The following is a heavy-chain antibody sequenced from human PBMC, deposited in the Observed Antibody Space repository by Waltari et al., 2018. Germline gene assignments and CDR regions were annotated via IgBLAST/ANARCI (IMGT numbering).Heavy chain of an antibody. J-gene: IGHJ4*02. D-gene: IGHD5-18*01. CDR1: GGSISSSSYY. CDR2: IYYRWST. Sequence: QLQLQESGPGLVKPSETLSLTCTVSGGSISSSSYYWGWIRQPPGKGLEWIGSIYYRWSTYYNPSLKGRVTISVETSKNQFSLKLSSVTAADTAGYYFAGVDPHEGYSYCRFDYWGQGTLVTVSS. CDR3: AGVDPHEGYSYCRFDY. V-gene: IGHV4-39*07.